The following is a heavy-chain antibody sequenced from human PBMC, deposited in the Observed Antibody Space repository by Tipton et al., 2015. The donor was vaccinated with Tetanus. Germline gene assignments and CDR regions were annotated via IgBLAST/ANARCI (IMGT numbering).Heavy chain of an antibody. CDR3: ARGPTVTTAHYYYGMDV. J-gene: IGHJ6*02. CDR2: INPSDGST. D-gene: IGHD4-11*01. Sequence: QLVQSRAEVKKPGASVKISCKASGYTFSSYYTQWVRQAPGQGLEWMGIINPSDGSTTYAQKFQGRVTMTRDTSTSTVYMELSSLRSEDTAVYYCARGPTVTTAHYYYGMDVWGQGTTVTVSS. V-gene: IGHV1-46*01. CDR1: GYTFSSYY.